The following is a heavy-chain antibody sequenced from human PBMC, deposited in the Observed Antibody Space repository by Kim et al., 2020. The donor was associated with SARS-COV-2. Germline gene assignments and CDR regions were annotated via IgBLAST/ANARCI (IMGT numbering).Heavy chain of an antibody. D-gene: IGHD7-27*01. CDR2: ISYDGSNK. Sequence: GGSLRLSCAASGFTFSSYAMHWVRQAPGKGLEWVAVISYDGSNKYYADSVKGRFTISRDNSKNTLYLQMNSLRAEDTAVYYCARDPPNWGLSYYFDYWGQGTLVTVSS. V-gene: IGHV3-30*04. J-gene: IGHJ4*02. CDR3: ARDPPNWGLSYYFDY. CDR1: GFTFSSYA.